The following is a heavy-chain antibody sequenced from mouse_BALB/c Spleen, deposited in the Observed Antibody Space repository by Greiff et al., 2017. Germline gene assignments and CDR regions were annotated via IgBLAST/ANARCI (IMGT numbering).Heavy chain of an antibody. CDR3: ARGVPGYAMDY. D-gene: IGHD2-14*01. CDR2: ISSGGSYT. CDR1: GFTFSSYA. V-gene: IGHV5-9-4*01. J-gene: IGHJ4*01. Sequence: EVKLQESGGGLVKPGGSLKLSCAASGFTFSSYAMSWVRQSPEKRLEWVAEISSGGSYTYYPDTVTGRFTISRDNAKNTLYLEMSSLRSEDTAMYYCARGVPGYAMDYWGQGTSVTVSS.